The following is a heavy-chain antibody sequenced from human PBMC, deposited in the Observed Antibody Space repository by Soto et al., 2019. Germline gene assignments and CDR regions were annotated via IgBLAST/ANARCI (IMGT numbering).Heavy chain of an antibody. J-gene: IGHJ4*02. CDR2: IYYSGST. Sequence: PSETLSLTCTVSGGSISSSSYYWGWIRQPPGKGLEWIGSIYYSGSTYYNPSLKSRVTISVGTSKNQFSLKLSSVTAAATAVYSCAGSYGNAWYTNWGKGTLFTVPS. CDR3: AGSYGNAWYTN. D-gene: IGHD1-1*01. V-gene: IGHV4-39*07. CDR1: GGSISSSSYY.